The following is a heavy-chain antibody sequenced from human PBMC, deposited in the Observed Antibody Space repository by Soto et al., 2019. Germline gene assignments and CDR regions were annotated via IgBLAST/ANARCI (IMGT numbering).Heavy chain of an antibody. V-gene: IGHV1-58*01. J-gene: IGHJ4*02. CDR3: AAVAVVGDFDY. CDR2: IVVGSGNT. Sequence: SVKFSCKASGFTFTSSAVQWVRQARGQRLDWIGWIVVGSGNTNYAQKFQERVTITRDMSTSTAYMELSSLRSDDTAVYYCAAVAVVGDFDYWGQGTLVTVSS. D-gene: IGHD2-2*01. CDR1: GFTFTSSA.